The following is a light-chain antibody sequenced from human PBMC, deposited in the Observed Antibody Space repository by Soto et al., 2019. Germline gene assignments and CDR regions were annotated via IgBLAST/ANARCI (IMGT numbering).Light chain of an antibody. Sequence: ERVMTQSPATLSVSPGDRATLSCRASQSVTTNLAWYQQKPGQAPRLLIYDASTRATGIPARFSVSGSGTEFTLTISSLQSEDFAIYYCLQYDNWPLTFGGGTKVDIK. CDR3: LQYDNWPLT. CDR1: QSVTTN. J-gene: IGKJ4*01. CDR2: DAS. V-gene: IGKV3-15*01.